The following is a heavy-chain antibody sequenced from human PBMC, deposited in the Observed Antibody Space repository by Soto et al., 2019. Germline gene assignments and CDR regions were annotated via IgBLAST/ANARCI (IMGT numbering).Heavy chain of an antibody. J-gene: IGHJ6*02. V-gene: IGHV4-34*01. Sequence: SATLSLNCAFYGGYFSGYYWSWIRQPPGEGVEWIGEINHSGSTNYNPSLKSRVTISVKTSKNQFSLKLSSVTAADTAMYYCARAGVESIPIFGVVAPYGMDVWGQGATVTVSS. CDR1: GGYFSGYY. CDR3: ARAGVESIPIFGVVAPYGMDV. D-gene: IGHD3-3*01. CDR2: INHSGST.